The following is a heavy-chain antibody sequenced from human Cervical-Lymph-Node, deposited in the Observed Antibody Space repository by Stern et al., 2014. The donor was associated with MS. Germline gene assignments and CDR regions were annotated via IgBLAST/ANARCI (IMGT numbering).Heavy chain of an antibody. J-gene: IGHJ3*01. D-gene: IGHD4-11*01. V-gene: IGHV3-73*01. CDR1: GFTLSGFA. CDR2: ISSETSNFAT. CDR3: SRPRTTIPWDAAFDV. Sequence: EVQLVESGGGLVQPGGSLKLSCAASGFTLSGFAMHWVRQASGKGLEWVGRISSETSNFATAYITSVKGRFTISRDDSKNMVSLQMNNLRPEDTAVYYCSRPRTTIPWDAAFDVWGQGAVVTVSS.